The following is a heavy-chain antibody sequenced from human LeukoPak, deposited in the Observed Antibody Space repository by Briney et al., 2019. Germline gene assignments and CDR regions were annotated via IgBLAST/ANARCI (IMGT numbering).Heavy chain of an antibody. CDR3: AKDFYGSGRSGFDY. CDR2: ISGSGGST. CDR1: GFTFSSYA. J-gene: IGHJ4*02. V-gene: IGHV3-23*01. Sequence: PGGSLRLSCAASGFTFSSYAMSWVRQAPGKGLEWVSAISGSGGSTYYADSVKGRFTISRDNPKNTLYLQMNSLRAEDTAVYYCAKDFYGSGRSGFDYWGQGTLVTVSS. D-gene: IGHD3-10*01.